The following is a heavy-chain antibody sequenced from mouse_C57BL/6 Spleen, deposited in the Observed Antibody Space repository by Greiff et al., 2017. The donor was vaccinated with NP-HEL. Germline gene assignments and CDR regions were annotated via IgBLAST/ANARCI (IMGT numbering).Heavy chain of an antibody. V-gene: IGHV5-6*01. D-gene: IGHD1-1*01. Sequence: EVQLQESGGDLVKPGGSLKLSCAASGFTFSSYGMSWVRQTPDKRLEWVATISSGGSYTYYPDSVKGRFTISRDNAKNTLYLQMSSLKSEDTAMYYCARQGHYGSSYFDYWGQGTTLTVSS. J-gene: IGHJ2*01. CDR1: GFTFSSYG. CDR2: ISSGGSYT. CDR3: ARQGHYGSSYFDY.